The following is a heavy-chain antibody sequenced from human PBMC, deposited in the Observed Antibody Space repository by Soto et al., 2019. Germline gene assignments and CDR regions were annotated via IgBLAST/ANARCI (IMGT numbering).Heavy chain of an antibody. D-gene: IGHD3-3*01. J-gene: IGHJ6*02. V-gene: IGHV4-34*01. CDR3: ASSYYDFWSGSLFYGMDV. CDR2: INHSGST. CDR1: GGSFSGYY. Sequence: PSETLSLTCAFYGGSFSGYYWSWIRQPPGKGLEWIGEINHSGSTNYNPSLKSRVTISVDTSKNQFSLKLSSVTAADTAVYYCASSYYDFWSGSLFYGMDVWGQGTTVTVSS.